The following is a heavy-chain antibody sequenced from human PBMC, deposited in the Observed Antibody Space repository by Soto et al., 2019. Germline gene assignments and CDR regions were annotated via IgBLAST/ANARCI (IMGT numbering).Heavy chain of an antibody. CDR1: GGSIISGGYY. V-gene: IGHV4-31*03. CDR3: ARLTSGPVYFDY. CDR2: IYYSGST. Sequence: SETLSLTCTVSGGSIISGGYYWSWIRQHPGKGLEWIGYIYYSGSTYYNPSLKSRVTISVDTSKNQFSLKLSSVTAADTAVYYCARLTSGPVYFDYWGQGTLVTAPQ. D-gene: IGHD3-10*01. J-gene: IGHJ4*02.